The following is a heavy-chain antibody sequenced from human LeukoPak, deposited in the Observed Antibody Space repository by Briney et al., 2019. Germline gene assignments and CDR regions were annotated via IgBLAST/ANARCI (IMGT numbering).Heavy chain of an antibody. CDR1: GFTFSDYY. J-gene: IGHJ6*04. D-gene: IGHD1-26*01. CDR3: ARDLGAYYYGMDV. V-gene: IGHV3-11*06. CDR2: ISSSSSYT. Sequence: GGSLRLSCAASGFTFSDYYMSWLRQAPGKGLEWVSYISSSSSYTNYADSVKGRFTISRDNAKNSLYLQMNSLRAEDTAVYYCARDLGAYYYGMDVWGKGTTVTVSS.